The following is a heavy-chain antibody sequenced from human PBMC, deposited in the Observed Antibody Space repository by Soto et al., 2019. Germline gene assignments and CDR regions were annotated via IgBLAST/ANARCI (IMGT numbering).Heavy chain of an antibody. J-gene: IGHJ4*02. Sequence: EVQMVESGGGFMKPGGSLRLSCAASGFTFSNAWMNWVRQAPGKGLEWVGRVKSKVDGETIDYSAPVKGRFSISRDDSKNTVYLQMNSLKIEDTAVYYCVTGGLGLDYWGQGTLVTVSS. CDR3: VTGGLGLDY. CDR1: GFTFSNAW. CDR2: VKSKVDGETI. V-gene: IGHV3-15*01. D-gene: IGHD6-19*01.